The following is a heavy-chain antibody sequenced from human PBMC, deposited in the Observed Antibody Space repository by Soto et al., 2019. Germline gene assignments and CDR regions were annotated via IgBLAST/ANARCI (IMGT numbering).Heavy chain of an antibody. Sequence: QVQLVESGGGVVQPGRSLRLSCAASGFTFSSYGIHWVRQAPGKGLEWVAVISYDGSNKYYADSVKGRFTISRDNSKNTLYLQMNSLRAEDTAVYYCAKGSGAAREILDYWGQGTLVTVSS. CDR2: ISYDGSNK. CDR1: GFTFSSYG. CDR3: AKGSGAAREILDY. V-gene: IGHV3-30*18. J-gene: IGHJ4*02. D-gene: IGHD6-6*01.